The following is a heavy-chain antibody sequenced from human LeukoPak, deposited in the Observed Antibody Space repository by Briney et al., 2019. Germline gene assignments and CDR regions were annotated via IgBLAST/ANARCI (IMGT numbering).Heavy chain of an antibody. CDR3: AKALDYYGSGSSY. V-gene: IGHV3-30*02. J-gene: IGHJ4*02. D-gene: IGHD3-10*01. CDR1: GFTFNTYG. CDR2: IRYDGSNK. Sequence: GGSLRLSCIASGFTFNTYGMHWVRQAPGKGLEWVAFIRYDGSNKYYADSVKGRFTISRDNSKNTLYLQMNSLRAEDTAVYYCAKALDYYGSGSSYWGQGTLVTVSS.